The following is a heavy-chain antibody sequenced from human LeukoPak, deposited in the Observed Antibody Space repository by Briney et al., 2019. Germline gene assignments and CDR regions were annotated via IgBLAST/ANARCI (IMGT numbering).Heavy chain of an antibody. CDR2: IDGNGGST. Sequence: GGSLRLSCAASGFTFSSYAMSCVRQAPGKGLEWVSFIDGNGGSTYYADSVKGRFTISRDNSKNTLYLQMNSLRADDTAVYYCAKRFGEGEFDYWGHGTLVTVSS. D-gene: IGHD3-10*01. CDR3: AKRFGEGEFDY. CDR1: GFTFSSYA. V-gene: IGHV3-23*01. J-gene: IGHJ4*01.